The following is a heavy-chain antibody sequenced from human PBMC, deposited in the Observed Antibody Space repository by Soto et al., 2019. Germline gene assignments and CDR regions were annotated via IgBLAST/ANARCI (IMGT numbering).Heavy chain of an antibody. V-gene: IGHV2-5*02. CDR1: GFSLYTRGVG. D-gene: IGHD1-1*01. CDR3: AHYTTDTYFDV. CDR2: LYWDDTR. J-gene: IGHJ6*04. Sequence: QITLEESRPTLVKPTQTLTLTCSFSGFSLYTRGVGVGWTRQPPGKALEWLALLYWDDTRRYNPSLKNSLTIAKDTSENQVVLTMTNMDPVDTGTYFCAHYTTDTYFDVWGKGTTVTVSS.